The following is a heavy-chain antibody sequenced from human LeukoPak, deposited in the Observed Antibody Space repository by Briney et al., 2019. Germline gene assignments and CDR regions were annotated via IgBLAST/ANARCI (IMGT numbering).Heavy chain of an antibody. D-gene: IGHD3-10*01. CDR3: VKPARGSGIQNGFDY. V-gene: IGHV3-64D*06. CDR2: TTINIDRT. J-gene: IGHJ4*02. Sequence: GGSLRLSCSASGFTFSNYAMHWVRQAPGKGLEYVSATTINIDRTFYADSVQGRFTISRDNSANTLYLQMSSLRPEDTAVYYCVKPARGSGIQNGFDYWGQGTLVTVSS. CDR1: GFTFSNYA.